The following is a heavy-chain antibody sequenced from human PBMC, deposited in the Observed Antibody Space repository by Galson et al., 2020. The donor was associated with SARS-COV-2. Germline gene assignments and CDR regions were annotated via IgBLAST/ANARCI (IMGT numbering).Heavy chain of an antibody. CDR3: ARAQGYADSYFDW. CDR1: GYSINSAYY. V-gene: IGHV4-38-2*02. CDR2: IYSDEKT. D-gene: IGHD4-17*01. Sequence: SETLSLTCTVSGYSINSAYYWGWIRQPPGKGLEWIGNIYSDEKTYYYNTSLKSRITIAMDTSKNQFSLKLSSVTAADTAVYYCARAQGYADSYFDWWGQGTVVTVS. J-gene: IGHJ4*02.